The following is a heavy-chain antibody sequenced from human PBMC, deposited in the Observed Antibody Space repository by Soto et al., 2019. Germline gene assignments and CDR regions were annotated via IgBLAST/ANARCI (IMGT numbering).Heavy chain of an antibody. D-gene: IGHD3-22*01. CDR2: IYYSGST. J-gene: IGHJ5*02. V-gene: IGHV4-39*01. CDR1: GDSISSNNYY. Sequence: PSETLSLTCTVSGDSISSNNYYWGWIRQPPGKGLEWIGSIYYSGSTHYNPSLKSRVTISVDTSKNQFSLKLTSVTAADTAVYYCARNESGSSTNWFDPWDQGTLVTVSS. CDR3: ARNESGSSTNWFDP.